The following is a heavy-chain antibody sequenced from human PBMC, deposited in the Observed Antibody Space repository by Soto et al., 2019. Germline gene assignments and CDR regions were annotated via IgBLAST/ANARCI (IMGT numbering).Heavy chain of an antibody. CDR1: GYNFISHS. D-gene: IGHD2-21*01. J-gene: IGHJ6*02. V-gene: IGHV1-18*01. CDR3: ARGAFCGGAPGCRDMDV. Sequence: QIQLVQSGGEVKKPGASVKVSCKSSGYNFISHSITWVRQAPGQGLEWMGRISAYNGNTNHAQKCQGRLTMTTDTSTSTAYMELRSLRSDDTAVYYCARGAFCGGAPGCRDMDVWGQGTTVTVSS. CDR2: ISAYNGNT.